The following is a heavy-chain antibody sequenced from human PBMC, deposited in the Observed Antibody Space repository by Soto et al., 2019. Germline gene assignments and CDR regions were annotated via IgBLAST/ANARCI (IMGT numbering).Heavy chain of an antibody. J-gene: IGHJ4*02. D-gene: IGHD3-10*01. CDR3: VEDRGTMDHRNIDY. CDR1: GFTFSDYW. Sequence: PGGSLRLSCAASGFTFSDYWMNWVRQAPGKGLVWVSRIDSDGSSTSYADSVKGRFTISRDNAKNTLYLQMNSLRAEDTAVYYCVEDRGTMDHRNIDYWGQGSLVTVSS. V-gene: IGHV3-74*01. CDR2: IDSDGSST.